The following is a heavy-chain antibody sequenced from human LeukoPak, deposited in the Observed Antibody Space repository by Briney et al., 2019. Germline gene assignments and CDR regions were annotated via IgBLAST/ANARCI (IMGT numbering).Heavy chain of an antibody. J-gene: IGHJ4*02. D-gene: IGHD6-13*01. V-gene: IGHV4-30-4*01. CDR2: IHYSGST. CDR1: GGSFSSGDYY. CDR3: ARGELVYDY. Sequence: SETLSLTCTVSGGSFSSGDYYCSWIRQPPGKGLEWIGYIHYSGSTFYNPSLKSRVTISVDTSKNQFSLKLNSVTAADTAVYYCARGELVYDYWGQGTLVTVSS.